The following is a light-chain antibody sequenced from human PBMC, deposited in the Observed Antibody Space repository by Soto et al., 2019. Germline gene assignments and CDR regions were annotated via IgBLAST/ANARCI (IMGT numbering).Light chain of an antibody. V-gene: IGLV2-11*01. CDR1: SSDVGGYNY. Sequence: QSALTQPRSLSGSPGQSVTISCTGTSSDVGGYNYVSWYQQHPGKAPKLMIYDVSKRPSGVPDRFSGSKSGNTASLTISGLQAEDEADYYCCSYAGSYLWVFGGGTKVTVL. CDR2: DVS. CDR3: CSYAGSYLWV. J-gene: IGLJ3*02.